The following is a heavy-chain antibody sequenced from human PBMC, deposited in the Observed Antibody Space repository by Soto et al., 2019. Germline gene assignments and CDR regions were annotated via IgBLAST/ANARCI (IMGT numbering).Heavy chain of an antibody. J-gene: IGHJ4*02. CDR1: GFTFSSYA. CDR3: AKRPDYDFWSGYPRPPFDY. CDR2: ISGSGGST. D-gene: IGHD3-3*01. V-gene: IGHV3-23*01. Sequence: PGGSLRLPCAASGFTFSSYAMSWVRQAPGKGLEWVSAISGSGGSTYYAASVKGRFTISRDNSKNTLYLQMNSLRAEDTAVYYCAKRPDYDFWSGYPRPPFDYWGQRTLVTVSS.